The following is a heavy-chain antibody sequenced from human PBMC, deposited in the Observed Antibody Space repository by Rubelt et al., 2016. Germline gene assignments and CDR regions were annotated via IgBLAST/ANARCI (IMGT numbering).Heavy chain of an antibody. CDR3: ARNRTSISPGGIDY. CDR2: IYSGGDT. V-gene: IGHV3-53*01. Sequence: SWVRQAPGKGLEWVSIIYSGGDTYYADSVKGRFTISRDNSHNTLYLQMNSLRAEDTAVYYCARNRTSISPGGIDYWGQGTLVTVSS. J-gene: IGHJ4*02. D-gene: IGHD2-2*01.